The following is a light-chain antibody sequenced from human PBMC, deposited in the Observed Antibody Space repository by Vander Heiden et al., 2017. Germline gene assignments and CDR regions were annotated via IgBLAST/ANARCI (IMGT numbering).Light chain of an antibody. Sequence: IHMAQSPSSLSASVGDRVTITCRASQRIGIYLNWYQQKPGKAPKVLIYAAFNLQSGVPSRFSGSGSGTDFTLSISSLQPEDCATYYCQQSYTTPFTFGPGTKVDIK. CDR3: QQSYTTPFT. CDR2: AAF. V-gene: IGKV1-39*01. CDR1: QRIGIY. J-gene: IGKJ3*01.